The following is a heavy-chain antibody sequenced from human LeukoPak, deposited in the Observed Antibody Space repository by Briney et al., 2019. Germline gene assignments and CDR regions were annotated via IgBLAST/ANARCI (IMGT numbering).Heavy chain of an antibody. D-gene: IGHD4-23*01. CDR1: GFTFRNYW. CDR3: ARDGGLHTNFDY. Sequence: GGSLRLSCAASGFTFRNYWMGWVRQAPGKGLEWVANTRPDGTAEYYADSVRGRFTTSRDNANNFLYLQMNSLRGEDTAVYYCARDGGLHTNFDYWGQGTLVTVSS. V-gene: IGHV3-7*01. CDR2: TRPDGTAE. J-gene: IGHJ4*02.